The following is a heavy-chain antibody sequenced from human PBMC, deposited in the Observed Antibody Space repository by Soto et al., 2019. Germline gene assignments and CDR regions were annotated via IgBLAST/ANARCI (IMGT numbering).Heavy chain of an antibody. Sequence: QVQLQQWGAGLLKPSETLSLTCAVYGGSFSGYYWSWIRQPPGKGLEWIGEINHSGSTNYNPSLKSRVTISVDTSKNQFSLKRSSVTAADTAVYYCASMGGSYHFDYWGQGTLVTVSS. CDR3: ASMGGSYHFDY. CDR2: INHSGST. V-gene: IGHV4-34*01. CDR1: GGSFSGYY. J-gene: IGHJ4*02. D-gene: IGHD1-26*01.